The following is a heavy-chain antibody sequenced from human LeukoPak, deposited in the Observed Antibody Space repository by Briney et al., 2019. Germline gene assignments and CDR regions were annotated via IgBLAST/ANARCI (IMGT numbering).Heavy chain of an antibody. CDR2: IYYSGST. V-gene: IGHV4-39*07. Sequence: SETLSLTCTVSGGSISSSSYYWGWIRQPPGKGLEWIGSIYYSGSTYYNPSLKSRVTISVDTSKNQFSLKLSSVTAADTAVYYCARDRGYSGGQRGYWGQGTLVTVSS. J-gene: IGHJ4*02. CDR3: ARDRGYSGGQRGY. CDR1: GGSISSSSYY. D-gene: IGHD1-26*01.